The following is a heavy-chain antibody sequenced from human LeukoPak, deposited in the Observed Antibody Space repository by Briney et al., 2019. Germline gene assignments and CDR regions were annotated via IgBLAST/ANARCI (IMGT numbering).Heavy chain of an antibody. V-gene: IGHV4-4*07. D-gene: IGHD6-19*01. J-gene: IGHJ4*02. CDR1: GGSISSYH. Sequence: SETLSLTCTVSGGSISSYHWSWIRQPAGKGLEWIGHIYTPGSTKYNPSLKSRVTMSVDTSKNQFSLKLSSVTAADTAVYYCARDVYEQWLPGAFDYWGQGTLVTVSS. CDR2: IYTPGST. CDR3: ARDVYEQWLPGAFDY.